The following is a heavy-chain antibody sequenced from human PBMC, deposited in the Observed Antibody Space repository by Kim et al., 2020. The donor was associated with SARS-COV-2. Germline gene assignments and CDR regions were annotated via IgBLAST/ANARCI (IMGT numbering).Heavy chain of an antibody. CDR3: AKHLNHDSSGYYYFFDY. CDR1: GFTFSSFA. D-gene: IGHD3-22*01. Sequence: GGSLRLSCAASGFTFSSFAMTWVRQAPGKGLEWVSAISRTGDSTYYADSVKGRFTISRDNSKNTVYLQMNSLRVEDTAVYYCAKHLNHDSSGYYYFFDYWGQGTLVTVSS. CDR2: ISRTGDST. J-gene: IGHJ4*02. V-gene: IGHV3-23*01.